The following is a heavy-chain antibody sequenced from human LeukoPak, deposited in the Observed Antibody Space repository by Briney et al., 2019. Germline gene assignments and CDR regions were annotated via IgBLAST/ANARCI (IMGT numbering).Heavy chain of an antibody. V-gene: IGHV4-34*01. CDR2: INHSGST. J-gene: IGHJ5*02. D-gene: IGHD1-26*01. Sequence: SETLSLTCAVYGGSFSGYYWSWIRQPPGKGLEWIGEINHSGSTNYNPSLKSRATISLDTSKNQFSLKLTSVTAADTAVYYCARRGFEWELRGGWFDPWGQGTLVTVSS. CDR1: GGSFSGYY. CDR3: ARRGFEWELRGGWFDP.